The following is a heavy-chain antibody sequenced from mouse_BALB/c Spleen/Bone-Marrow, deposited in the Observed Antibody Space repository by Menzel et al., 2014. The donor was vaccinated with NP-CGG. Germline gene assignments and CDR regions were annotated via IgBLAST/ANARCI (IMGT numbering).Heavy chain of an antibody. V-gene: IGHV2-6*02. CDR3: ARNWDY. Sequence: VKVVESGPGLVAPSQSLSITCTVSGFSLTNYGVHWFRQPPGKGLEWLGVIWTDGSTAYNSALKSRLSITKDNSKSQIFLKMNSLQTDDTAMYFCARNWDYWGQGTSVTVSS. J-gene: IGHJ4*01. CDR2: IWTDGST. CDR1: GFSLTNYG.